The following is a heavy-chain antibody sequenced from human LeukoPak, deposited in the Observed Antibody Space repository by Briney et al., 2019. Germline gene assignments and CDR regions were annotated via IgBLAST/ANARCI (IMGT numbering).Heavy chain of an antibody. Sequence: SETLSLTCTVSGGSISRYYWSWIRQPPGKGLEGIGYIYYSGSTNYNPSLKSRVTISVDTSKNQFSLKLSSVTAADTAVYYCARSYDFWSGYDAFDIWGQGTMVAVSS. V-gene: IGHV4-59*01. D-gene: IGHD3-3*01. CDR2: IYYSGST. CDR3: ARSYDFWSGYDAFDI. CDR1: GGSISRYY. J-gene: IGHJ3*02.